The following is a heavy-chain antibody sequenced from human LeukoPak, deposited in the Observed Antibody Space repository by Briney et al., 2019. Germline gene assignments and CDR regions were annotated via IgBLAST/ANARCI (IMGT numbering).Heavy chain of an antibody. D-gene: IGHD6-19*01. J-gene: IGHJ6*02. CDR1: GFTFSSYG. V-gene: IGHV3-30*03. Sequence: GGSLRLSCAASGFTFSSYGMHWVRQAPGKGLEWVALILFDGSDKYYADSVEGRFTISRDNSKNTLFLQMNSLRAEDTAVYYCARYIAVAGSHYFYGMDVWGQGTTVTVSS. CDR3: ARYIAVAGSHYFYGMDV. CDR2: ILFDGSDK.